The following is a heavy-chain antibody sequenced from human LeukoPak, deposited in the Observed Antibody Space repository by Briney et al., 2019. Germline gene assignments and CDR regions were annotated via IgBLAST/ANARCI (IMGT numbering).Heavy chain of an antibody. CDR2: IKEDGSEK. CDR3: VNRDGGWLQSSGTDV. V-gene: IGHV3-7*03. Sequence: AGGSLRLSCVASGFSFSTYWMSWVRQAPGKGLEWVANIKEDGSEKYYVDSVKGRFTISRDNAKNSVYLQMSRLRVEDTAIYYCVNRDGGWLQSSGTDVWGQGTAVTVS. D-gene: IGHD5-24*01. J-gene: IGHJ6*02. CDR1: GFSFSTYW.